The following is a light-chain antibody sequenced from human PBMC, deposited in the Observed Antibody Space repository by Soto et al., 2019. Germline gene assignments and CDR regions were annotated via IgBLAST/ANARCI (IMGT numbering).Light chain of an antibody. CDR1: QSVSRS. V-gene: IGKV3-15*01. J-gene: IGKJ2*01. Sequence: EIVMTQSPGTLSVSPGERATLSCRASQSVSRSLAWYQQRPGQAPRHLIYGASTRATGVPARFSGSGSGTEFTLTITSLQSEDFAVYYCQQYNNWPPYTFGQATKLQIK. CDR2: GAS. CDR3: QQYNNWPPYT.